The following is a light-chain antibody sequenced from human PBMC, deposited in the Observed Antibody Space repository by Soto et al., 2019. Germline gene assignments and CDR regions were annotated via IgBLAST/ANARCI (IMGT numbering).Light chain of an antibody. CDR2: AAS. CDR1: QGISNY. V-gene: IGKV1-27*01. CDR3: QQYNTYSYT. J-gene: IGKJ2*01. Sequence: DIQMTQSPSSLSASVGDRVTITCRASQGISNYLAWYQQKPGKVPKLLIYAASTLQSGVPSRFSGSGSGTDFTLTISGLRPDDFATYYCQQYNTYSYTFGQGTKLEIK.